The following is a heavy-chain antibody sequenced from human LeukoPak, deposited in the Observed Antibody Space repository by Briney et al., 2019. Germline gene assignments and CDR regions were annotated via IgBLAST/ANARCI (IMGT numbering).Heavy chain of an antibody. J-gene: IGHJ5*02. CDR2: IYTSGST. Sequence: SETLSLTCTVSGGSISSGSYYWSWIRQPAGKGLEWIGRIYTSGSTNYNPSLKSRVTISVDTSKNQFSLKLSSVTAAATAVYYCARDKGHRTPTWFDPWGQGTLVTVSS. CDR3: ARDKGHRTPTWFDP. D-gene: IGHD1-14*01. CDR1: GGSISSGSYY. V-gene: IGHV4-61*02.